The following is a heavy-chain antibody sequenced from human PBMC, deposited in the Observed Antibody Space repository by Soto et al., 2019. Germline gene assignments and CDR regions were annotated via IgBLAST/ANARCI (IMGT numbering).Heavy chain of an antibody. V-gene: IGHV3-30-3*01. CDR1: GFTFSSYA. CDR2: ISYDGSSK. D-gene: IGHD3-10*01. CDR3: ARVLRIRGGRYYYGMDV. J-gene: IGHJ6*02. Sequence: GQLVESGGGVAQPGRSLRLSCAASGFTFSSYAMHWVRQTPGQGLEWVAGISYDGSSKYYADSVKGRFTISRDKSNDTVYLQMNSMRTEDTAVYFCARVLRIRGGRYYYGMDVWGQGTTVTVSS.